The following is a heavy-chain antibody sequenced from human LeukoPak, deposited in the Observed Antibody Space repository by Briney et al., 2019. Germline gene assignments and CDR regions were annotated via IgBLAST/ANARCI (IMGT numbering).Heavy chain of an antibody. CDR2: INHSGST. V-gene: IGHV4-34*01. D-gene: IGHD3-10*01. Sequence: SETLSLTCAVYGGSFSGYYWSWIRQPPGKGLEWIGEINHSGSTNYNPSLKSRVTISVDTSKNQFSLKLSSVTAADTAVYYCARGPSGFGELSHYYGMDVWGKGTTVTVSS. CDR3: ARGPSGFGELSHYYGMDV. CDR1: GGSFSGYY. J-gene: IGHJ6*04.